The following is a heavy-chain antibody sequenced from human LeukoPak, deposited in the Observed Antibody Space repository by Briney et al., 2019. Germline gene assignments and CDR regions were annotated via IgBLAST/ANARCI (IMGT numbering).Heavy chain of an antibody. Sequence: SQTLSLTCTVSGGSISSYYWSWIRQPPGKGLEWIGYIYYSGSTNYNPSLKGRVTISVDTSKNQSSLKLSSVTAADTAVYYCARLGGYYYDSSGYAFDYWGQGTLVTVSS. CDR1: GGSISSYY. CDR2: IYYSGST. J-gene: IGHJ4*02. D-gene: IGHD3-22*01. V-gene: IGHV4-59*08. CDR3: ARLGGYYYDSSGYAFDY.